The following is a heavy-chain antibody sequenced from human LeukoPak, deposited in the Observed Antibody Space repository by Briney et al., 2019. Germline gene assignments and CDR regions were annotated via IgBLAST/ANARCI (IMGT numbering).Heavy chain of an antibody. CDR2: INPSGGST. J-gene: IGHJ6*03. V-gene: IGHV1-46*01. CDR1: GYTFTNYC. D-gene: IGHD2-15*01. Sequence: GASVKVSCKASGYTFTNYCMHWVRQAPGQGLEWVGIINPSGGSTSYAQKFQGRVTMTRDMSTSTVYMELSSLRSEDTAVYYCARDGGLSGGSPRYMDVWGKGTTVTISS. CDR3: ARDGGLSGGSPRYMDV.